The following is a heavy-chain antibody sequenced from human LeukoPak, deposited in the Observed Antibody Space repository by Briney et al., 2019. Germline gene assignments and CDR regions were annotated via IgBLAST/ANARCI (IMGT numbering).Heavy chain of an antibody. CDR1: GFTFNSYA. CDR2: ISFDGSNK. CDR3: AKGDSSYYYYMDV. J-gene: IGHJ6*03. D-gene: IGHD3-22*01. Sequence: GGSLRLSCTASGFTFNSYAMHWVRQAPGKGLEWVTVISFDGSNKYYADSVKGRFTISRDNSKSTLYLQMNSLRVEDTAVYYCAKGDSSYYYYMDVWGKGTTVTVSS. V-gene: IGHV3-30*04.